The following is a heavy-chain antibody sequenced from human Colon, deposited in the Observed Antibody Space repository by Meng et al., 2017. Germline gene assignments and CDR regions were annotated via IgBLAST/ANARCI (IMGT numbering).Heavy chain of an antibody. V-gene: IGHV4-34*01. CDR1: SGSLRGYS. CDR3: ARGLPTMVRGVRNFYNSFDP. J-gene: IGHJ5*02. D-gene: IGHD3-10*01. Sequence: SETLSLTCAVHSGSLRGYSWSWIRQPPGKGLEWIGAIEQSGSATYNPSLGSRFTISVDTSKSLFSLRLRSVTAADTAVYYCARGLPTMVRGVRNFYNSFDPWGQGTLVTVSS. CDR2: IEQSGSA.